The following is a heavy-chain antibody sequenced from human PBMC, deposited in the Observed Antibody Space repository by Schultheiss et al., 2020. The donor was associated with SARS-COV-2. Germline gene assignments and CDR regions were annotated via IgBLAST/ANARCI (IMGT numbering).Heavy chain of an antibody. D-gene: IGHD4-23*01. J-gene: IGHJ5*02. CDR2: INHSGST. CDR3: ARGGSPPVVTRHNWFDP. V-gene: IGHV4-34*01. Sequence: SETLSLTCAVYGGSFSGYYWSWIRQPPGKGLEWIGEINHSGSTNYNPSLKSRVTISVDTSKNQFSLKLSSVTAADTAVYYCARGGSPPVVTRHNWFDPWGQGTLVTVSS. CDR1: GGSFSGYY.